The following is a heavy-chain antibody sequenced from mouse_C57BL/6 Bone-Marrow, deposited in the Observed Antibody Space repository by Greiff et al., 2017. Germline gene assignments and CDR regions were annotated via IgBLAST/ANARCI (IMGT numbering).Heavy chain of an antibody. CDR1: GYSFTGYY. V-gene: IGHV1-42*01. Sequence: EVKLQESGPELVKPGASVKISCKASGYSFTGYYMNWVKQSPEKSLEWIGEINPSTGGTTYNQTFKAKDTLTVDKSSSTAYMQLKGLTSEDSAVYYCARTWLLGFDYWGQGTTLTGSS. CDR3: ARTWLLGFDY. D-gene: IGHD2-2*01. CDR2: INPSTGGT. J-gene: IGHJ2*01.